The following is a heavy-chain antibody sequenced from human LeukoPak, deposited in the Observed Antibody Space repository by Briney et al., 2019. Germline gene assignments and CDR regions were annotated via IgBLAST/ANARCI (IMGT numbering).Heavy chain of an antibody. J-gene: IGHJ4*02. V-gene: IGHV3-23*01. D-gene: IGHD3-22*01. Sequence: GSLRLSCAAPGFTFSSYAMSWVRQAPGKGLEWVSAISGSGGSTYYADSVKGRFTISRDNSKNTLYLQMNSLRAEDTAVYYCAKHYDSSGYYDVYWGQGTLVTVSS. CDR2: ISGSGGST. CDR3: AKHYDSSGYYDVY. CDR1: GFTFSSYA.